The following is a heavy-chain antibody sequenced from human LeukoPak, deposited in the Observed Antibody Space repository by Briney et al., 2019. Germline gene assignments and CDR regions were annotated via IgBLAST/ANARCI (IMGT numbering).Heavy chain of an antibody. D-gene: IGHD2-2*01. CDR2: ISSSSSYI. CDR3: ARGRGPAYFDY. J-gene: IGHJ4*02. Sequence: GGSLRLSCAASGFTFSSYSMNWVRRAPGKGLEWVSSISSSSSYIYYADSVKGRFTISRDNAKNSLYLQMNSLRAEDTAVYYCARGRGPAYFDYWGQGTLVTVSS. CDR1: GFTFSSYS. V-gene: IGHV3-21*01.